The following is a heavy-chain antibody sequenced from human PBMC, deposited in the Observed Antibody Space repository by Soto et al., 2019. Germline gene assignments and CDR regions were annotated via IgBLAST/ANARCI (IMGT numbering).Heavy chain of an antibody. Sequence: GGSLRLSCAASGFTFSSYSMNWVRQAPGKGLEWVSYISSSSSTIYYADSVKGRFTISRDNAKNSLYLQMNSLRAEDTAVYYCARDSKEEFGELDFDYWGQGTLVTVSS. V-gene: IGHV3-48*01. CDR1: GFTFSSYS. CDR3: ARDSKEEFGELDFDY. CDR2: ISSSSSTI. D-gene: IGHD3-10*01. J-gene: IGHJ4*02.